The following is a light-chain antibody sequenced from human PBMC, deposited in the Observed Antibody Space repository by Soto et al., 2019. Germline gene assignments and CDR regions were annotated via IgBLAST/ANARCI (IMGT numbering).Light chain of an antibody. J-gene: IGKJ2*01. Sequence: EIVLTQSPATLSLSPGERATLSCRASQSVSSYLAWYQQQPGQAPRLLINDASNRATGIPARFSGSGSGTDFTLTISSLEPEDFAVYYCQQRSNWPPTFGQGTKLEIK. CDR3: QQRSNWPPT. CDR2: DAS. V-gene: IGKV3-11*01. CDR1: QSVSSY.